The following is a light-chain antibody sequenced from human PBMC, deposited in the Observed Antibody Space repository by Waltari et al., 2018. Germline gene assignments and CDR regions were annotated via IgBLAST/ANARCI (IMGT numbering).Light chain of an antibody. Sequence: QSILTQPPSASGAPGQRVTIPCSGSRSNIGSNTVNWYQQFPGTAPKLVISTNDQRPSGVPDRVSGSKSGTSASLAISGLQSEDEADYYCATWDDRLNGAVFGGGTKLTV. CDR2: TND. CDR3: ATWDDRLNGAV. CDR1: RSNIGSNT. V-gene: IGLV1-44*01. J-gene: IGLJ3*02.